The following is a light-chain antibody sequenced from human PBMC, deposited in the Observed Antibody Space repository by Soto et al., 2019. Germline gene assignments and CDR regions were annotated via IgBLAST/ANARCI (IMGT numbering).Light chain of an antibody. CDR1: SSDGGGYNY. J-gene: IGLJ1*01. CDR2: DVT. Sequence: QSALTQPASVSGSPGQSITISCTGTSSDGGGYNYVSWYQQHPVKAPKLMIYDVTNRPSGVSDRFSGSKSGNTASLTISVLQAEDEADYYCSSYTSSSTPYVFGTWTKRTVL. V-gene: IGLV2-14*01. CDR3: SSYTSSSTPYV.